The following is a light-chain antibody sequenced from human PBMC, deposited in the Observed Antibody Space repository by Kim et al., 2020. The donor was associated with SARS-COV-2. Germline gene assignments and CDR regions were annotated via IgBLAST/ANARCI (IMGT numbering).Light chain of an antibody. Sequence: VSVAPGQTARLTCGGNNIGTKSVHWYQQKPGQAPVVVIFYDSDRPSGIPERISGSNSGDTATLTINRVEAGDEADYYCQLWDDDSDHWVFGGGTQLTGL. CDR2: YDS. CDR1: NIGTKS. CDR3: QLWDDDSDHWV. V-gene: IGLV3-21*04. J-gene: IGLJ3*02.